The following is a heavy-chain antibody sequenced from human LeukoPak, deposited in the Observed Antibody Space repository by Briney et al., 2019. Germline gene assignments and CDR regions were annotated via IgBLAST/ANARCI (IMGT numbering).Heavy chain of an antibody. CDR1: GGSISSYY. J-gene: IGHJ3*02. D-gene: IGHD3-10*01. CDR3: ARGSVITDDAFDI. Sequence: SETLSLTCTVSGGSISSYYWSGIRQPPGKGLEWIGYIYYSGSTNYNPSLKSRVTISVDTSKNQFSLKLSSVTAADTAVYYCARGSVITDDAFDIWGQGTMVTVSS. CDR2: IYYSGST. V-gene: IGHV4-59*01.